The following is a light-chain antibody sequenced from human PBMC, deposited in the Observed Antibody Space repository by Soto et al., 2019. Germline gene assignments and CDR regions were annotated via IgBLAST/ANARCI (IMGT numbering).Light chain of an antibody. CDR2: EVS. CDR1: SSDVGGYNY. Sequence: QSALTQPASVSGSPGQSITISCTGTSSDVGGYNYVSWYQQHPGKAPKLMIYEVSNRPSGVSNRFSGSKSGNTASLTISGLQAEDDADDYCSSYTSSSIDYVFGTGTKLTVL. CDR3: SSYTSSSIDYV. V-gene: IGLV2-14*01. J-gene: IGLJ1*01.